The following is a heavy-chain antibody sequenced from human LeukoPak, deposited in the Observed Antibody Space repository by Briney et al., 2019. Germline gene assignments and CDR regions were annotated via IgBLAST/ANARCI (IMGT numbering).Heavy chain of an antibody. Sequence: GGSLRLSCAASVFTFSNAWMSWVRQAPGKGLEWVGRIKSKSDGGTTDYAAPVKGRFNISRDDSKNTLYLQMNSLKTEDTAVYYCTKDYGSVSHYFVYWGQGTLVTVSS. D-gene: IGHD3-10*01. J-gene: IGHJ4*02. CDR3: TKDYGSVSHYFVY. V-gene: IGHV3-15*01. CDR1: VFTFSNAW. CDR2: IKSKSDGGTT.